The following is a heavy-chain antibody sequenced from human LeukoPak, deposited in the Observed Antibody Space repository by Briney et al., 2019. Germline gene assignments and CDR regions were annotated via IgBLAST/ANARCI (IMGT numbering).Heavy chain of an antibody. V-gene: IGHV3-72*01. CDR3: VRAGGTRGYDI. J-gene: IGHJ3*02. D-gene: IGHD2-15*01. CDR1: GFTFSDHR. Sequence: SGGSQRLSCAVSGFTFSDHRMDWVRQVPGKGLQWVGRSTDKLYSYTTVYAASVKGRFTISRADSENSLYLQMNSLKTEDTAVYYCVRAGGTRGYDIWGQGTMVTVSS. CDR2: STDKLYSYTT.